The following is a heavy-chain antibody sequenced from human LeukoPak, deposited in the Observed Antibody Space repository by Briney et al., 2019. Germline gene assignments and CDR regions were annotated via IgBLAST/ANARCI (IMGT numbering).Heavy chain of an antibody. J-gene: IGHJ4*02. V-gene: IGHV3-30-3*01. D-gene: IGHD3-22*01. CDR1: GFTFSSHA. CDR2: ISYDGSDK. CDR3: ARGRYYYDISGYFDY. Sequence: GRSLRLSCAASGFTFSSHAIHWVRQAPGKGLEWVALISYDGSDKYYPDSVKGRFTISRDNSKNTLYLQMNSLRAEDTAVYYCARGRYYYDISGYFDYWGQGTLVTVSS.